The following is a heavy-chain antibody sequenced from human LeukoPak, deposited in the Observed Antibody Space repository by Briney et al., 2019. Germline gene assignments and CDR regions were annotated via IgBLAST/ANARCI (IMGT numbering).Heavy chain of an antibody. CDR3: ARDWNRYAY. CDR2: TYYRGTT. Sequence: SETLSLTCTVSGASISSTSYYWGWIRQPPGKGLEWIGSTYYRGTTYYNPSLKSRVTISVDTSKNQFSLKLSSVTAADTAVYYCARDWNRYAYWGQGTLVTVSS. J-gene: IGHJ4*02. CDR1: GASISSTSYY. D-gene: IGHD1-1*01. V-gene: IGHV4-39*07.